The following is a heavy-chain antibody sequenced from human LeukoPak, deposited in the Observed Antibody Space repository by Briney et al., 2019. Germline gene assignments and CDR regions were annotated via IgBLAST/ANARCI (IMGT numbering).Heavy chain of an antibody. Sequence: GGSLRLSCAASGFTFSSHAMTWVRQAPGKGLEWVAVISSDGRIKYYADSVRGRFTISRDNSKNTLFLQVSSLRSEDTAVYYCAREVARAFDYWGQGTLATVSS. CDR2: ISSDGRIK. CDR3: AREVARAFDY. V-gene: IGHV3-30*04. CDR1: GFTFSSHA. D-gene: IGHD5-12*01. J-gene: IGHJ4*02.